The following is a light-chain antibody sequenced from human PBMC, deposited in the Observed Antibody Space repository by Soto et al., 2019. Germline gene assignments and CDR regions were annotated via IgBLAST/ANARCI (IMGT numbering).Light chain of an antibody. CDR3: AAWDDSLSGHVV. Sequence: QSVLTQPPSASGTPGKRVPISCSGSSSNIGSNYVYWYQQLPGTAPKLLIYRNNQRPSGVPDRFSGSKSGTSASLAISGLRSEDEADYYCAAWDDSLSGHVVFGGGTKLTVL. J-gene: IGLJ2*01. CDR2: RNN. V-gene: IGLV1-47*01. CDR1: SSNIGSNY.